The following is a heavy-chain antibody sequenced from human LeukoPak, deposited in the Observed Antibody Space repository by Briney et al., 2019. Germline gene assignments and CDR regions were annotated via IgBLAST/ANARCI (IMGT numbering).Heavy chain of an antibody. Sequence: GGSLRLSCAASGFTLSSYWMSWVRQAPGKGLEWVGSIQPDGSEGYPVDSVKGRFTISRDNARNSLFLQMNSLRVEDTAVYYCASQSYARFDPWGQGTLVTVSS. CDR1: GFTLSSYW. J-gene: IGHJ5*02. D-gene: IGHD3-16*01. CDR2: IQPDGSEG. V-gene: IGHV3-7*01. CDR3: ASQSYARFDP.